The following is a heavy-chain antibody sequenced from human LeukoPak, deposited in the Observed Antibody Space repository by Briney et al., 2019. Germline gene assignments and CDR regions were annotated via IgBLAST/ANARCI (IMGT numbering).Heavy chain of an antibody. D-gene: IGHD3-10*01. Sequence: GGSLRLSCAASGFTFSDYCMSWIRQAPGKGLEWVSSISSSSSYIYYADSVKGRFTISRDNAKNSLYLQMNSLRAEDTAVYYCARDSVPDAFDIWGQGTTVTVSS. CDR2: ISSSSSYI. CDR3: ARDSVPDAFDI. J-gene: IGHJ3*02. V-gene: IGHV3-21*01. CDR1: GFTFSDYC.